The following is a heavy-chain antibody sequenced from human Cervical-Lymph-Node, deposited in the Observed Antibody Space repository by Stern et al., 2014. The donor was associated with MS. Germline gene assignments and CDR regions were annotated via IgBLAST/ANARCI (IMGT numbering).Heavy chain of an antibody. CDR1: GFSLGTSGMC. J-gene: IGHJ6*02. CDR2: IDWDDDK. Sequence: ESGPALVKPTQTLSLTCTFSGFSLGTSGMCVSWIRQPPGKALEWLALIDWDDDKYCSTSLKTRLTVSKDTSKNQVVLTVTNVDPADTGTYYCARVPSSVKIFGVVGHGMDVWGQGTTVTVS. D-gene: IGHD3-3*01. CDR3: ARVPSSVKIFGVVGHGMDV. V-gene: IGHV2-70*01.